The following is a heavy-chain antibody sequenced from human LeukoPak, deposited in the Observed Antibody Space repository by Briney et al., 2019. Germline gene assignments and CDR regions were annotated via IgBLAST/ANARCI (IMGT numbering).Heavy chain of an antibody. CDR1: GGSISSYY. J-gene: IGHJ4*02. V-gene: IGHV4-4*07. D-gene: IGHD3-22*01. CDR3: ARSIYDSSGYFTPDY. CDR2: IYTSGST. Sequence: SETLSLTCTVSGGSISSYYWSWIRQPAGKGLEWIGRIYTSGSTNYNPSLKRRVTMSVDTSKNHFSLKLSSVTAADTAVYYCARSIYDSSGYFTPDYWGQGTLVTVSS.